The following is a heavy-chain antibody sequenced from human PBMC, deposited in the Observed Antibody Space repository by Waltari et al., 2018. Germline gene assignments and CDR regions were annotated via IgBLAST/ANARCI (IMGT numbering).Heavy chain of an antibody. V-gene: IGHV4-39*01. CDR2: IYYSGST. CDR1: GGSISSSSYY. D-gene: IGHD2-21*01. Sequence: QLQLQESGPGLVKPSETLSLTCTVSGGSISSSSYYWGWISQPPGKGLEWIGSIYYSGSTYYNPSLKSRVTISVDTSKNQFSLKLSSVTAADTAVYYCASVVIATPYYFDYWGQGTLVTVSS. CDR3: ASVVIATPYYFDY. J-gene: IGHJ4*02.